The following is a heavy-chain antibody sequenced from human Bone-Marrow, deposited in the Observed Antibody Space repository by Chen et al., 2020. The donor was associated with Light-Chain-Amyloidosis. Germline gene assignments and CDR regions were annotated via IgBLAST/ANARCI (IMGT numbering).Heavy chain of an antibody. Sequence: EVPLDQSGPEVNKTGESLKISCKGSRYTFPNYWIGWVRQMPGKGLEWMGVIYPDDSDARYSPSFEGQVTISADKSITTAYLQWRSLKASDTAMYYCARRRDGYNFDYWGQGTLVTVSS. V-gene: IGHV5-51*01. CDR2: IYPDDSDA. CDR1: RYTFPNYW. J-gene: IGHJ4*02. CDR3: ARRRDGYNFDY. D-gene: IGHD5-12*01.